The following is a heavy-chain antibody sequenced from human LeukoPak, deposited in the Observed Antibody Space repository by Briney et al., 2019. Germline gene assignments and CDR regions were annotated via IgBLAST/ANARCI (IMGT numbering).Heavy chain of an antibody. V-gene: IGHV1-8*01. CDR2: MNPNSGNT. CDR3: ARGILSSGWELNWFGP. J-gene: IGHJ5*02. CDR1: GYTFSSYD. Sequence: SVTVSCKASGYTFSSYDINWVRQADGQGIEWMGWMNPNSGNTGYAQRFQGRVTMTRNTSINTAYMELSSLRSEDTAVYYCARGILSSGWELNWFGPWGQGTLVTVSS. D-gene: IGHD6-19*01.